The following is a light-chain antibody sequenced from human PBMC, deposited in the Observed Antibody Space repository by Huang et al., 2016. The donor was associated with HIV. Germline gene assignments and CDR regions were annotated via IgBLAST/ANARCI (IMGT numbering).Light chain of an antibody. CDR1: QDIADY. CDR3: QQYKNVPIT. J-gene: IGKJ5*01. CDR2: TAS. Sequence: DIQMTQSPSSLSAAVGDRVTITCQASQDIADYLNWYHHKPGQAPKLLIHTASNLETGVLSRFTGSGSGTHFSFTISTLQPEDIGSYYCQQYKNVPITFGQGTRLEIK. V-gene: IGKV1-33*01.